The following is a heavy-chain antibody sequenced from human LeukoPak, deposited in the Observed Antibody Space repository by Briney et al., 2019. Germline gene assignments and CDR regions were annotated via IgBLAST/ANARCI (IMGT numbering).Heavy chain of an antibody. J-gene: IGHJ3*02. D-gene: IGHD3-22*01. CDR2: ISWNSGSI. Sequence: PGGSLRLSCAASGFTFDDYAMHWVRQAPGKGLEWVSGISWNSGSIGYADSVKGRFTISRDNAENSLYLQMNSLRAEDTALYYCAKAASSGYYGDAFDIWGQGTMVTVSS. V-gene: IGHV3-9*01. CDR3: AKAASSGYYGDAFDI. CDR1: GFTFDDYA.